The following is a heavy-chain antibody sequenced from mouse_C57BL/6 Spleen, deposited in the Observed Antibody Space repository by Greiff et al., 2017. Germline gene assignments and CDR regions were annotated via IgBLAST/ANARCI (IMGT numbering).Heavy chain of an antibody. Sequence: VQLQQPGAELARPGASVKMSCKASGYTFTSYTMHWVKQRPGQGLEWIGYINPSRGYTKYNQKFKGKATLTADKSSRTAYMQLSSLTSEDSAVYYCARYGNYPYYAMDYWGQGTSVTVSS. CDR1: GYTFTSYT. CDR2: INPSRGYT. V-gene: IGHV1-4*01. CDR3: ARYGNYPYYAMDY. D-gene: IGHD2-1*01. J-gene: IGHJ4*01.